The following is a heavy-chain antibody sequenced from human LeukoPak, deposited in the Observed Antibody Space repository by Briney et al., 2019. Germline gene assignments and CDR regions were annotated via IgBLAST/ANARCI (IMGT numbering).Heavy chain of an antibody. CDR3: AKQAYSSNLGWFDP. V-gene: IGHV4-39*01. D-gene: IGHD6-13*01. CDR1: AGSIRSSTYY. J-gene: IGHJ5*02. Sequence: SETLSLTCSVSAGSIRSSTYYWGWIRQPPGKGLEWIGNIYNSGSTYYNPSLKSRVTISVDTSKNQFSLKLSSVTAADTAVHYCAKQAYSSNLGWFDPWGQGTLVTVSS. CDR2: IYNSGST.